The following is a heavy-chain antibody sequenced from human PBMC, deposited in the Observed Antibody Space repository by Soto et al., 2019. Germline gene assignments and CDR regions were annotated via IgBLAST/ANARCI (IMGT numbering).Heavy chain of an antibody. CDR2: IYTSGST. CDR3: AREGLDWSVEGMDV. V-gene: IGHV4-4*07. D-gene: IGHD3-9*01. J-gene: IGHJ6*02. Sequence: QVHLQESGPGLVKPSETLSLTCTVSGGSISSYYWSWIRQPVGRGLEWIGHIYTSGSTTYNPSLKTRVPMSVDTSKHQFSLRLSSVTAADTAVYYCAREGLDWSVEGMDVWGRGTTVTVSS. CDR1: GGSISSYY.